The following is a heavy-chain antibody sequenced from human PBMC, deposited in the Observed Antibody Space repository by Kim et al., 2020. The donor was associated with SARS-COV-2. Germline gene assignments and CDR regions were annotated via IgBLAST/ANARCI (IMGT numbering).Heavy chain of an antibody. D-gene: IGHD6-19*01. J-gene: IGHJ4*02. CDR1: GSSISSGYY. V-gene: IGHV4-38-2*02. CDR3: APAVAGTNYFDY. CDR2: IYHSGST. Sequence: SETLSLTCTVSGSSISSGYYWGWIRHPPGTGLEWIGSIYHSGSTYYNPSLKSRVTISVDTSKNQFSLKLSSVTAADTAVYYCAPAVAGTNYFDYWGQGTLVTVSS.